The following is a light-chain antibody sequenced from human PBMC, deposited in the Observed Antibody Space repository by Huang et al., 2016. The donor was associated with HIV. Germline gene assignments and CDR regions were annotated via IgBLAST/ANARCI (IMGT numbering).Light chain of an antibody. Sequence: DIQMTQSPSSLSASVGDRVTITCRASHSISRHLNWYQQKPGKAPKLLIYAASGLQSGVPASFSGSGSWTDFTLTISSLQVEDFANYYCQQRTNTPLTFGGGTKVEIK. CDR1: HSISRH. CDR3: QQRTNTPLT. CDR2: AAS. J-gene: IGKJ4*01. V-gene: IGKV1-39*01.